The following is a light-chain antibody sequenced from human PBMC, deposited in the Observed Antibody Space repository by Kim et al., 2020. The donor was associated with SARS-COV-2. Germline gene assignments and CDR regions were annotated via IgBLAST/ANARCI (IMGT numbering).Light chain of an antibody. CDR3: QQYYSVPRT. CDR2: WAS. Sequence: DIVMTQSPDSLAVSLGERATINCKSSQSVLASSNSKNYLSWYQQKPGQPPKLLIYWASTRESGVPDRFSGSGSGTDFTLTISSLQAEDVAFYYSQQYYSVPRTFGQGSKVDIK. V-gene: IGKV4-1*01. CDR1: QSVLASSNSKNY. J-gene: IGKJ1*01.